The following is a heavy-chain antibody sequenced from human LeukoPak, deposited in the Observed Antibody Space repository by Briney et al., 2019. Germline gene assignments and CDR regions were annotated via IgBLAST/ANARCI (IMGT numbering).Heavy chain of an antibody. D-gene: IGHD6-13*01. CDR3: AKDSPRGSSSWYYFDY. J-gene: IGHJ4*02. CDR1: GFTLSSYA. V-gene: IGHV3-23*01. CDR2: ISGSGGST. Sequence: PGGSLGLSCAASGFTLSSYAVSWVRQAPGKGLEWVSAISGSGGSTYYADSVKGRFTISRDNSKNTLYLQMNSLRAEDTAVYYCAKDSPRGSSSWYYFDYWGQGTLVNVSS.